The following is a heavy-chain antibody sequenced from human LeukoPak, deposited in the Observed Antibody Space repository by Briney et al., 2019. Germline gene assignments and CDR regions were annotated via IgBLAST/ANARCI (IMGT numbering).Heavy chain of an antibody. CDR2: IYYTGNT. CDR1: GVSISSSNSY. CDR3: AREVSAYDY. Sequence: SETLSLTCTVSGVSISSSNSYWGWIRQPPGKGLEWIGSIYYTGNTYYNASLKSQVSISIDTSKNQFSLKLTSVTAADTAVYYCAREVSAYDYWGQGTLVTVSS. J-gene: IGHJ4*02. V-gene: IGHV4-39*02. D-gene: IGHD3-10*01.